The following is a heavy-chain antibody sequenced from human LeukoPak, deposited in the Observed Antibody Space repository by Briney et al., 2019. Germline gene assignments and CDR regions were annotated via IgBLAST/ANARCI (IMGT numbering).Heavy chain of an antibody. J-gene: IGHJ4*02. V-gene: IGHV4-4*07. CDR2: IYPSGST. CDR3: RGYYYDSSGYYSVDY. Sequence: RIYPSGSTNYNPSLKSRVTMSVDTSKNQFSLKLSSVTAADTAVYYCRGYYYDSSGYYSVDYWGQGTLVTVSS. D-gene: IGHD3-22*01.